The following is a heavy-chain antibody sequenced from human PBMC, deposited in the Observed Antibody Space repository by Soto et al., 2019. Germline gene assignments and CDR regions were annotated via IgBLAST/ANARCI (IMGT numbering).Heavy chain of an antibody. CDR2: IYYSGST. CDR3: ATGGNSRFDY. Sequence: ASETPSLTCTISGGSLSSGYYWSWIRQHPGKGLEWIGYIYYSGSTYYNPSLKSRVTISVDTSKTQISLRLSSVTAADTAVYYCATGGNSRFDYWGQGTLVTVSS. CDR1: GGSLSSGYY. V-gene: IGHV4-31*03. J-gene: IGHJ4*02. D-gene: IGHD2-21*02.